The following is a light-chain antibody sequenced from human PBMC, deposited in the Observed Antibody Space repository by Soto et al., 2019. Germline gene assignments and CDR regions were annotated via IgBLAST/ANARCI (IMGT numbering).Light chain of an antibody. V-gene: IGKV3-11*01. Sequence: EIVLTQSPATLSLSPGERAIFSCRASQSVNTYLACYQQKPGQAPRPLIYDASNRATGIPARFSGSGSGTDFTLTISSLETEDFSVYYCQQGNNWPSYTFGQGTKLEIK. J-gene: IGKJ2*01. CDR3: QQGNNWPSYT. CDR1: QSVNTY. CDR2: DAS.